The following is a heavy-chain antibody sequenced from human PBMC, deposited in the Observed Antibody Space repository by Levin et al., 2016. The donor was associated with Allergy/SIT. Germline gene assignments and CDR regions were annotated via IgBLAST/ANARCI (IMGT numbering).Heavy chain of an antibody. J-gene: IGHJ4*02. V-gene: IGHV3-30*03. D-gene: IGHD6-19*01. Sequence: GESLKISCAASGFTFTTYGMHWVRQAPGKGLEWVAVISYDGSNKYLADSVKGRFTVSRDNAKNSLNLQMNSLRADDTAVYYCARITAGTGWFSDNWGQGTLVTVSS. CDR3: ARITAGTGWFSDN. CDR1: GFTFTTYG. CDR2: ISYDGSNK.